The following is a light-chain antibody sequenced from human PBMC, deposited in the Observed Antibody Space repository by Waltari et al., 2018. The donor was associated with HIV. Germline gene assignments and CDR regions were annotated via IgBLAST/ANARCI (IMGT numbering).Light chain of an antibody. CDR2: DTI. CDR1: DSNIGSHP. Sequence: QSAVTQQPSVSGAPGESVSISCSGRDSNIGSHPVNWYQQLPGNAPRLVIYDTIKRHPGVPERFAAARSGASVSLTIRGLHFGDDARYSCETWEDSLIGVFGGGTQVTVL. V-gene: IGLV1-44*01. J-gene: IGLJ2*01. CDR3: ETWEDSLIGV.